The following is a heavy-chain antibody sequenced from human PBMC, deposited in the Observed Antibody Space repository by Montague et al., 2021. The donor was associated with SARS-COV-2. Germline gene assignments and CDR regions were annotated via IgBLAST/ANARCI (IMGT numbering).Heavy chain of an antibody. D-gene: IGHD3-10*01. V-gene: IGHV4-39*02. CDR2: NFYKVST. Sequence: SETLSLTCTVSGGSISSSSYYWVWIRQSPGQGLEWNGNNFYKVSTNSCPSLKSRVSMSLDTSKNPLSLRFVSVTAADTAVCYCARREVYYNDCDLMDVWGQGTAVIVSS. CDR3: ARREVYYNDCDLMDV. CDR1: GGSISSSSYY. J-gene: IGHJ6*02.